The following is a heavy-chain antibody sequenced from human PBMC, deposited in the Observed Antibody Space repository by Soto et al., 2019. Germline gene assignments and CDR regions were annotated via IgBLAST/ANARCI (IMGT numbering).Heavy chain of an antibody. CDR1: GFTFISYT. J-gene: IGHJ4*02. Sequence: GGSLRLSCAASGFTFISYTINWVRQAPGRGLEWVSSISSNSRSIYYADSVKGRFTISRDNAKNSVSLQMNSLRAEDTAVYYCARRGSGSYYDYWGQGTLVTV. V-gene: IGHV3-21*04. D-gene: IGHD1-26*01. CDR3: ARRGSGSYYDY. CDR2: ISSNSRSI.